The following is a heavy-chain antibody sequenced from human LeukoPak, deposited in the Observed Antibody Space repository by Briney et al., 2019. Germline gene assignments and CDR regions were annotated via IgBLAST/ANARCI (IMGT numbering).Heavy chain of an antibody. Sequence: GGSLRLSCAASGFTFSTYSMNWVRQAPGKGLEWISYISSSSNIICYAVSVKGRFTISRDNAKNSLSLQMNSLRDEDTAVYYCASYNWNDGFFDYWGQGTLVTVSS. CDR2: ISSSSNII. CDR3: ASYNWNDGFFDY. CDR1: GFTFSTYS. J-gene: IGHJ4*02. D-gene: IGHD1-20*01. V-gene: IGHV3-48*02.